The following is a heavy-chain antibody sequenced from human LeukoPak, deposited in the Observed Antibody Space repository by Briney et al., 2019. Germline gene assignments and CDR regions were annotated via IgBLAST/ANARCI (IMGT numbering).Heavy chain of an antibody. Sequence: ASVKVSCKASGYTFTSYYIHWVRQAPGQGLEWMGWINPNSGATNYAQKFQGRVTMTRDTSISTAYMELSRLRSDDTAVYYCARGYYDFWSGSNWFDPWGQGTLVTVSS. CDR2: INPNSGAT. V-gene: IGHV1-2*02. D-gene: IGHD3-3*01. J-gene: IGHJ5*02. CDR3: ARGYYDFWSGSNWFDP. CDR1: GYTFTSYY.